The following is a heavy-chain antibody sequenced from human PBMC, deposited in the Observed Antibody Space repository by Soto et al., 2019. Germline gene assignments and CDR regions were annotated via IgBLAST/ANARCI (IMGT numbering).Heavy chain of an antibody. Sequence: PSETLSLTCSVSGDPLNSDKYYWGWIRQPPGKGLEWIGSIYCRGNTYYNPSLQTRVTISLDKSKSQFSLRLNSVAAADSAVYFCARLEGLATISYYFDFWGQGAQVTVSS. CDR2: IYCRGNT. D-gene: IGHD5-12*01. CDR3: ARLEGLATISYYFDF. CDR1: GDPLNSDKYY. V-gene: IGHV4-39*01. J-gene: IGHJ4*02.